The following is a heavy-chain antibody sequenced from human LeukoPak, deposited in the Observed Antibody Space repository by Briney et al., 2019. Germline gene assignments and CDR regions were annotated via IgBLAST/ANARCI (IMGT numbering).Heavy chain of an antibody. V-gene: IGHV3-30*02. CDR1: GFTFSSYG. D-gene: IGHD1-26*01. J-gene: IGHJ4*02. Sequence: GGSLRLSCAASGFTFSSYGMHWVRQAPGKGLEWVAFIRYDGSNKYYADSVKGRFTISRDNSKNTLYLQMNSLRVEDTAVFYCAKGGARLHSYYLDYWGQGTLVTVSS. CDR2: IRYDGSNK. CDR3: AKGGARLHSYYLDY.